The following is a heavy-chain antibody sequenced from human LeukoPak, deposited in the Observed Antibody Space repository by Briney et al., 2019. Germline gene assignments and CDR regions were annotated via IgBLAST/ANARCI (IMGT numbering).Heavy chain of an antibody. Sequence: SETLSLTCAVYGGSFSGYYWSWIRQPPGKELEWIGEINHSGSTNYNPSLKSRVTISVDTSKNQFSLRLSSVTAADTAVYYCARSVSVAAALGWFDPWGQGTLVTVSS. D-gene: IGHD6-13*01. J-gene: IGHJ5*02. CDR2: INHSGST. CDR1: GGSFSGYY. V-gene: IGHV4-34*01. CDR3: ARSVSVAAALGWFDP.